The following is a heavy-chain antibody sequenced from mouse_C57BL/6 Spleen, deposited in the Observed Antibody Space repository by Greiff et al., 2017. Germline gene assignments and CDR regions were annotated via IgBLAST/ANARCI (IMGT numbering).Heavy chain of an antibody. CDR1: GYTFTSYW. Sequence: VQLQQPGAELVKPGASVKLSCKASGYTFTSYWMQWVKQRPGQGLEWIGEIDPSDSYTNYNQKFKGKATLTVDTSSSTAYMQSSSLTSEDSAVYYCARVITTVVATDYWGQGTTLTVSS. J-gene: IGHJ2*01. V-gene: IGHV1-50*01. CDR2: IDPSDSYT. D-gene: IGHD1-1*01. CDR3: ARVITTVVATDY.